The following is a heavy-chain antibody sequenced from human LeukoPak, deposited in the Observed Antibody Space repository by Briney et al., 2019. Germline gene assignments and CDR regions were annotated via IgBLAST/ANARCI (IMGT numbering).Heavy chain of an antibody. CDR3: ARTLTMVRGANWFDP. Sequence: GGSLRLSCAASGFSFSSQWMSWVRQAPGKGLEWVSVIYSGGSTYYADSVKGRFTISRDNSKNTLYLQMNSLRAEDTAVYYCARTLTMVRGANWFDPWGQGTLVTVSS. J-gene: IGHJ5*02. CDR2: IYSGGST. CDR1: GFSFSSQW. V-gene: IGHV3-53*01. D-gene: IGHD3-10*01.